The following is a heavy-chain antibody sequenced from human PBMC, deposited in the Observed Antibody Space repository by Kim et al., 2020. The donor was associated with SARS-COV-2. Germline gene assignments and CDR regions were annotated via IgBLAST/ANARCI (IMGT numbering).Heavy chain of an antibody. CDR3: ARVLGVDIAAAGYLLHQYYYYYGMDV. CDR1: GGTFSSYA. CDR2: IIPIFGTA. Sequence: SVKVSCKASGGTFSSYAISWVRQAPGQGLEWMGGIIPIFGTANYAQKFQGRVTITADESTSTAYMELSSLRSEDTAVYYCARVLGVDIAAAGYLLHQYYYYYGMDVWGQGTTVTVSS. D-gene: IGHD6-13*01. J-gene: IGHJ6*02. V-gene: IGHV1-69*13.